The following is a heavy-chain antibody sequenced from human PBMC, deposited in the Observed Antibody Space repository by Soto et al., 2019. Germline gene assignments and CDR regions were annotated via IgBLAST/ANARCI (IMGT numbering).Heavy chain of an antibody. Sequence: EVQLVESGGGLVKPGGSLRLSCAASGFTFSSYSMNWVRQAPGKGLEWVSSISSSSSYIYYADSVKGRFTISRDNAKNSLYLQMNSLRAEDTAVYYCARSSEYYYGSGSPGYYYYYGMDVWGQGTTVTVSS. J-gene: IGHJ6*02. CDR2: ISSSSSYI. D-gene: IGHD3-10*01. CDR3: ARSSEYYYGSGSPGYYYYYGMDV. V-gene: IGHV3-21*01. CDR1: GFTFSSYS.